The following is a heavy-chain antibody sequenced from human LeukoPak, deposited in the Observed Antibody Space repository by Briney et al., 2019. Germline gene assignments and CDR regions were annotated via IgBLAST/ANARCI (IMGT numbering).Heavy chain of an antibody. V-gene: IGHV4-30-2*01. CDR3: ARVGSTVTTPWFDP. CDR1: GGSISSGGYY. Sequence: PSQTLSLTCTVAGGSISSGGYYWSWIRQPPGKGLEWIGEINHSGSTNYHASLKSRVTISVDTSKNQFSLKLSSVTAADTAVYYCARVGSTVTTPWFDPWGQGTLVTVSS. D-gene: IGHD4-17*01. CDR2: INHSGST. J-gene: IGHJ5*02.